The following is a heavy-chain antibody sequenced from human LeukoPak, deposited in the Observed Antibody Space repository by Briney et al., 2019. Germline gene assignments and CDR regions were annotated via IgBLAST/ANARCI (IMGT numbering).Heavy chain of an antibody. J-gene: IGHJ6*02. CDR2: ITDSGGGT. D-gene: IGHD6-13*01. CDR1: GFTFNTHA. CDR3: AKDGRWQQVEVETNYHYYAMDV. V-gene: IGHV3-23*01. Sequence: PGGSLRLSCTASGFTFNTHAMSWVRQAPGTGLEWVAVITDSGGGTYYADSVKGRFTISRDNSKNTVFLQMNSLRAEDTAIYFCAKDGRWQQVEVETNYHYYAMDVWGQGTTVTVSS.